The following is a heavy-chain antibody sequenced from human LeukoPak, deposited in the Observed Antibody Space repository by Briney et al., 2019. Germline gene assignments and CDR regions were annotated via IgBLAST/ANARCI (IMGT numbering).Heavy chain of an antibody. J-gene: IGHJ4*02. CDR1: GFTFGDYA. V-gene: IGHV3-49*03. CDR3: TRDGTTSGPTVDY. D-gene: IGHD1-1*01. Sequence: GGSLRLSCTASGFTFGDYAMTWFRQAPGKGLEWVAFIRNKAYDGTTEYAASVKGRFTISRDDSKSIAYLQMNSLKTEDTAVYYCTRDGTTSGPTVDYWGQGTLVTVSS. CDR2: IRNKAYDGTT.